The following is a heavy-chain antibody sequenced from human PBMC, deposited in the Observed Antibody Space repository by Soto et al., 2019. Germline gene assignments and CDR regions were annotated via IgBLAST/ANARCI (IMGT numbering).Heavy chain of an antibody. D-gene: IGHD3-10*01. CDR1: GGTFSSDS. CDR2: IIPVLGAP. V-gene: IGHV1-69*11. Sequence: QVQLVQSGAEVKKPGSSVMVSCKASGGTFSSDSIAWVRQAPGQGLEWVGGIIPVLGAPDYADNFQGRVTTXAXPATRTGYLDLRNLKFEDTAIYYCAHAALYYGSGNTWGQGPLVTVSS. J-gene: IGHJ5*02. CDR3: AHAALYYGSGNT.